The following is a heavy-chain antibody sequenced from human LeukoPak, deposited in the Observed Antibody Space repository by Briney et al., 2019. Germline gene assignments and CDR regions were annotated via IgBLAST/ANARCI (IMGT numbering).Heavy chain of an antibody. J-gene: IGHJ4*02. D-gene: IGHD3-22*01. CDR3: AKDIDDSSGYYDY. Sequence: GGSLRLSCAASGFTFDDYAMHWVRQAPGKGLEWVSGISWNSGSIGYADSVKGRFTTSRDNAKNSLYLQMNSLRAEDTALYYCAKDIDDSSGYYDYWGQGTLVTVSS. V-gene: IGHV3-9*01. CDR1: GFTFDDYA. CDR2: ISWNSGSI.